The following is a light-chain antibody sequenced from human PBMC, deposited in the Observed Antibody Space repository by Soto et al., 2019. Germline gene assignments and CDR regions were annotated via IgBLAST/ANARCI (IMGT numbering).Light chain of an antibody. CDR3: QQYDSSPSPFT. CDR1: QSVSGSS. V-gene: IGKV3-20*01. J-gene: IGKJ3*01. CDR2: GAS. Sequence: EIVLTQSPGTLSLSPGERATLSCRASQSVSGSSLAWYQQKPGQAPRLLIYGASSRATGIPDRFSGSGSGTDFTLTINRLEPEDFAVYYCQQYDSSPSPFTCGPGTKVDIK.